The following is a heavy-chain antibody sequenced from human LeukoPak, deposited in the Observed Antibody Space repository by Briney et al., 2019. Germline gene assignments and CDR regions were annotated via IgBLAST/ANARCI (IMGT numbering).Heavy chain of an antibody. CDR2: ISGSGGDT. J-gene: IGHJ4*02. V-gene: IGHV3-23*01. D-gene: IGHD3/OR15-3a*01. CDR1: GFSFSTYW. Sequence: GGSLRLSCAASGFSFSTYWMSWVRQAPGKGLEWVSGISGSGGDTYYADSVKGRFTFSRDNSKNTLYLQMNSLRAEDTAVYYCAKGTYYVDCWGQGTLVTVSS. CDR3: AKGTYYVDC.